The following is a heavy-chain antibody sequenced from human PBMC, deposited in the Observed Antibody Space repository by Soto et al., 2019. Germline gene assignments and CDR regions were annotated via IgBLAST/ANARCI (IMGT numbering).Heavy chain of an antibody. D-gene: IGHD6-19*01. CDR1: GDSVSGDIVT. CDR2: TYYRSKWYF. CDR3: ARGDRIAVGFFDY. J-gene: IGHJ4*02. Sequence: PSQTLSLTCAISGDSVSGDIVTWSWIRQSPSRGLEWLGRTYYRSKWYFDYAVSMKSRISINSDTSKNQFSLQLNSVTPEDTAVYYCARGDRIAVGFFDYWGQGTLVTVS. V-gene: IGHV6-1*01.